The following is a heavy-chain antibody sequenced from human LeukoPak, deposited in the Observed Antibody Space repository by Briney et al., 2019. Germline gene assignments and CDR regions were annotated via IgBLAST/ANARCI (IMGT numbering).Heavy chain of an antibody. V-gene: IGHV3-7*05. CDR2: IKKDGSER. Sequence: GGSLRLSCAASGFSFSSYWMSCVRQAPGKGLEWVANIKKDGSERYYVESVKGRFTLSRDNAKNSLYLQMDSLRAEDTAVYYCARGQLWASAGVNFDYWGQGTLVTVSS. J-gene: IGHJ4*02. D-gene: IGHD3-16*01. CDR1: GFSFSSYW. CDR3: ARGQLWASAGVNFDY.